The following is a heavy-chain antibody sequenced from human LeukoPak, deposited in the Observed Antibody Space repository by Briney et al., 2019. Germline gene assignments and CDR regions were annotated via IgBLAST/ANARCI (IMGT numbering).Heavy chain of an antibody. J-gene: IGHJ4*02. V-gene: IGHV3-53*01. CDR1: GFTVSSNY. CDR3: ARDQDRYYFDY. CDR2: IYSGGST. Sequence: GGSLRLSCAASGFTVSSNYMSWVRQAPGKGLEWVSVIYSGGSTYYADSVKGRFTISRDNSKNTLYLQMNSLRAEDTAVYYCARDQDRYYFDYWGQGTLVTVSS.